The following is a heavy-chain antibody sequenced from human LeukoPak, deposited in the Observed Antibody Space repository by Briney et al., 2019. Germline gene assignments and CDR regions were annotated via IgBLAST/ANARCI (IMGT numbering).Heavy chain of an antibody. D-gene: IGHD4-17*01. V-gene: IGHV3-23*01. Sequence: PGGSLRLSCAASGFTFSSYALAWVRQAPGKGLEWVSTISGSGGSTYYADSVKGRFTISRDNSKRSLYLQMSSLRAEDTAVYYCANRVGGVTRGAPWGQGTLVTVSS. CDR3: ANRVGGVTRGAP. J-gene: IGHJ5*02. CDR1: GFTFSSYA. CDR2: ISGSGGST.